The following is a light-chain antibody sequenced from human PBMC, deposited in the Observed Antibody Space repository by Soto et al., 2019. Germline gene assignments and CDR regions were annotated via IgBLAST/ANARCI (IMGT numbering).Light chain of an antibody. J-gene: IGKJ3*01. Sequence: EIVLTQSPGTLSLSPGERATLSCRASQSVSSIYLAWYQQKPGQAPRVLIYATSIRTSGVPERFSGGGSGTAFTPTIIRLQPEDCAVYYCHQHGSPLLTFGPGTKVDIK. CDR1: QSVSSIY. CDR2: ATS. V-gene: IGKV3-20*01. CDR3: HQHGSPLLT.